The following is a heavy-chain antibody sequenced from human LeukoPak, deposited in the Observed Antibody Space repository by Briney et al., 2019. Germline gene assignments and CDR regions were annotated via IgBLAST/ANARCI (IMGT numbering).Heavy chain of an antibody. D-gene: IGHD3-9*01. CDR2: ISSNSSYI. CDR1: GFTFSSYA. CDR3: ARDWLWGQYGMDV. V-gene: IGHV3-21*01. Sequence: PGRSLRLSCAASGFTFSSYAMHWVRQAPGKGLEWVSSISSNSSYIYYADSVKGRFTISRDNAKNSLYLQMNSLRAEDTAVYYCARDWLWGQYGMDVWGKGTTVTVSS. J-gene: IGHJ6*04.